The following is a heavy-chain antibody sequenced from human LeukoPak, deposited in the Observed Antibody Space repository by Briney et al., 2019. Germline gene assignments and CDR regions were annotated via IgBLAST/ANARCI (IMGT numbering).Heavy chain of an antibody. CDR3: AREDYGDSY. Sequence: ASVKVSCKTSGYTFTGYYIYWVRQAPGQGLEWMGWINPNSGDTNYAQKFQGRVTMTRDTSIGTAYMELSRLRSDDTAVYYCAREDYGDSYWGQGTPVTVSS. CDR2: INPNSGDT. J-gene: IGHJ4*02. D-gene: IGHD4-17*01. V-gene: IGHV1-2*02. CDR1: GYTFTGYY.